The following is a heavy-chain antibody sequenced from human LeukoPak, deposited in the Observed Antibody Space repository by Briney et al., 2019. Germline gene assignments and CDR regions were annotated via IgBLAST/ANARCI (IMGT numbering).Heavy chain of an antibody. CDR2: TSGSGGST. CDR3: AKFNANSSDYDFDY. J-gene: IGHJ4*02. D-gene: IGHD3-22*01. Sequence: PGGSLRLSCAASGFSFSSYAMSWVRQAPGKGLEWVSGTSGSGGSTYYADSVKGRFTISRDNSKSTLYLQMNSLRAEDTAVYYCAKFNANSSDYDFDYGGQGTLVTVSS. V-gene: IGHV3-23*01. CDR1: GFSFSSYA.